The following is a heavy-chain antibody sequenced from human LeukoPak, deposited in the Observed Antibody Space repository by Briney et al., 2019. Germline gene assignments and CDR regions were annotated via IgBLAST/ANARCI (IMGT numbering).Heavy chain of an antibody. CDR3: ARGLRGVIYDAFDI. V-gene: IGHV3-23*01. CDR1: GFTFSSFA. CDR2: FSGSGGST. Sequence: GGSLRLSCTASGFTFSSFAMSWVRQAPGKGLEWVSGFSGSGGSTYYADSVKGRFTISRDNSKNTLYPQMNSLRAEDTALYYCARGLRGVIYDAFDIWSQGTMVTVSS. J-gene: IGHJ3*02. D-gene: IGHD3-10*01.